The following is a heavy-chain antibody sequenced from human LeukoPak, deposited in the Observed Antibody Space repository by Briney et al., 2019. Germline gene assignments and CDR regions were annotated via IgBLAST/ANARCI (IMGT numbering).Heavy chain of an antibody. CDR1: GFTFRSFW. CDR3: ARHSSSWEFDQ. D-gene: IGHD6-13*01. V-gene: IGHV3-7*04. CDR2: IKQDGREK. J-gene: IGHJ4*02. Sequence: GGSLRLSCAASGFTFRSFWMSSVRHAPGKGLEWVANIKQDGREKYYVDSAKGRFTISRDNAKNSLYLQMNSLRAEDTAAYYCARHSSSWEFDQWGQGTLVIVSS.